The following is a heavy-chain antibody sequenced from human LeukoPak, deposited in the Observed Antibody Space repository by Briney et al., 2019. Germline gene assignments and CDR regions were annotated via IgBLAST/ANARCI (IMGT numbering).Heavy chain of an antibody. CDR1: GYSFTSYW. J-gene: IGHJ6*02. CDR2: IYPDDSNT. Sequence: GESLKISCKGSGYSFTSYWISWVRQMPGKGLEWMGSIYPDDSNTRYGPSFQGQVTISADKSVSTAYLQWSSLKASDTAIYYCARREEYCSGGSCYRSGLDVWGQGTTVTVSS. V-gene: IGHV5-51*01. CDR3: ARREEYCSGGSCYRSGLDV. D-gene: IGHD2-15*01.